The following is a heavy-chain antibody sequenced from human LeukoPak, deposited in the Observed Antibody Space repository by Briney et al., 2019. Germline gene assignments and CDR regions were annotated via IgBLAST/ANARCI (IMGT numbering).Heavy chain of an antibody. J-gene: IGHJ4*02. D-gene: IGHD2-8*01. Sequence: PSETLSLTCTVSGGSISSYYWSWIRQPPGKGLGWIGYIYYSGTTNYNPSLKSRVTISVDTSKNQFSLKLSSVTAADTAVYYCARGDYCTNGVCYDYWGQGTLVTVSS. CDR3: ARGDYCTNGVCYDY. CDR2: IYYSGTT. CDR1: GGSISSYY. V-gene: IGHV4-59*01.